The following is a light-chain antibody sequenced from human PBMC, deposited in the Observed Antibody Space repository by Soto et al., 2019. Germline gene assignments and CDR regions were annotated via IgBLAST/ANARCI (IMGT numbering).Light chain of an antibody. CDR2: KAS. J-gene: IGKJ1*01. Sequence: DIEMTQSPSTLSESVGDRVTITCRASQTISSWLAWYQQKPGKAPKLLIYKASTVKSGVPSRFSGSGSGTEFTLTISSLQPDDFATYYCQHYNSYSEAFGQGTKVDI. V-gene: IGKV1-5*03. CDR1: QTISSW. CDR3: QHYNSYSEA.